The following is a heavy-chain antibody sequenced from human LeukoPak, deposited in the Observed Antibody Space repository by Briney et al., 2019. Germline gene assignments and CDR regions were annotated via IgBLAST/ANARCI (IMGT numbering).Heavy chain of an antibody. CDR2: IYYSGST. Sequence: SETLSLTCTVSGVSISRYYWSWLRQPPGKGLEWVGYIYYSGSTNYNPSLKTRVTISVDTSKNQLSLKLSSVISADTAVYYCARTYCSSGSCYSDYWGQGTLVTVSS. J-gene: IGHJ4*02. CDR1: GVSISRYY. CDR3: ARTYCSSGSCYSDY. V-gene: IGHV4-59*01. D-gene: IGHD2-15*01.